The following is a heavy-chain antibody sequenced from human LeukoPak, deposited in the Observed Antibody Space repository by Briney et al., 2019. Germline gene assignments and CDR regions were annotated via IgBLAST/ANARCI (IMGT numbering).Heavy chain of an antibody. J-gene: IGHJ4*02. CDR3: ARVGWGSTGFDY. CDR1: GITVNTNY. V-gene: IGHV3-66*01. Sequence: QTGGSLRLSCAASGITVNTNYMSWVRQAPGKGLEWVSIIYSGGATFYADSVKGRFTISRDNAKNSLYLQMNNLRAEDTAVYYCARVGWGSTGFDYWGQGTLVTVSS. D-gene: IGHD3-16*01. CDR2: IYSGGAT.